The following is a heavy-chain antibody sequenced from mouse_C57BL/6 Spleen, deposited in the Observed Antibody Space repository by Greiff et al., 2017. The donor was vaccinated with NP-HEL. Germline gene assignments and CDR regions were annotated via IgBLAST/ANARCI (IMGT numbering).Heavy chain of an antibody. J-gene: IGHJ2*01. Sequence: EVQLVESEGGLVQPGSSLKLSCTASGFTFSDYYMAWVRQVPEKGLEWVANINYDGSSTYYLDSLKSRFIISRNNAKNILYLKMSSLKSEDTATDYCARVKTGYFDDWGQGATLTVAS. V-gene: IGHV5-16*01. CDR3: ARVKTGYFDD. CDR2: INYDGSST. CDR1: GFTFSDYY.